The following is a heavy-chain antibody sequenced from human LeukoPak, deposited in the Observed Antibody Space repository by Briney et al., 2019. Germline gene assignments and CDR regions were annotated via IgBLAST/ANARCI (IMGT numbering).Heavy chain of an antibody. J-gene: IGHJ4*02. V-gene: IGHV4-4*07. D-gene: IGHD1-26*01. CDR1: GVPISSYY. Sequence: SETLSLTCTVSGVPISSYYWSWIRQPAGKGLEWIGRIYTSGSTNYDASLQSRVSMSVDTSKNQFSLKLSSVTAAVTAVFYCARENSGSYREFDYWGQGTLVTVSS. CDR3: ARENSGSYREFDY. CDR2: IYTSGST.